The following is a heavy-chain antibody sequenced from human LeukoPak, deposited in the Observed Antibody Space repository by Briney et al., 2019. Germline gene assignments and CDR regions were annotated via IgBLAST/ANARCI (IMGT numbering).Heavy chain of an antibody. Sequence: GGSLRLSCAASGFTFSNAWMSWVRQAPGKGLEWVGRIKSKTDGGTTDYAAPVKGRFTISRDDSKNTLYLQMNSLKTEDTAVYYCTTDFFDFWSGHYYFDYWGQGTLVTVSS. CDR1: GFTFSNAW. CDR2: IKSKTDGGTT. V-gene: IGHV3-15*01. CDR3: TTDFFDFWSGHYYFDY. J-gene: IGHJ4*02. D-gene: IGHD3-3*01.